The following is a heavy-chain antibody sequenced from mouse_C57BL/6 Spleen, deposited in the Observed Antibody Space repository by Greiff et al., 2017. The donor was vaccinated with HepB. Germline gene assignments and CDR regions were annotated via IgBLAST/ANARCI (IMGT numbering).Heavy chain of an antibody. V-gene: IGHV5-4*01. CDR2: ISDGGSYT. Sequence: EVKLVESGGGLVKPGGSLKLSCAASGFTFSSYAMSWVRQTPEKRLEWVATISDGGSYTYYPDNVKGRFTISRDNAKNNLYLQMSHLKSEDTAMYYCARDSGYYGNSYYFDYWGQGTTLTVSS. CDR3: ARDSGYYGNSYYFDY. J-gene: IGHJ2*01. D-gene: IGHD2-1*01. CDR1: GFTFSSYA.